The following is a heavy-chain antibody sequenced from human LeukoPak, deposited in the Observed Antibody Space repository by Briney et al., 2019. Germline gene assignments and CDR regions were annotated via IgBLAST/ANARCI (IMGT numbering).Heavy chain of an antibody. CDR2: INHGGST. CDR1: GGSFSSYY. J-gene: IGHJ4*02. CDR3: ARGQSHYFDY. V-gene: IGHV4-34*01. Sequence: SETLSLTCAVYGGSFSSYYWSWIRQPPGKGLEWIGEINHGGSTNYNPSLKSRVTISVDTSKNQFSLKLSSVTAADTAVYYCARGQSHYFDYWGQGTLVTVSS.